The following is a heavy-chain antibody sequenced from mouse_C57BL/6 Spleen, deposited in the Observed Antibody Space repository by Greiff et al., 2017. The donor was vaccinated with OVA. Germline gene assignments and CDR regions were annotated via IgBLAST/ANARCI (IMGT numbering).Heavy chain of an antibody. CDR2: IYPGNGNT. J-gene: IGHJ3*01. D-gene: IGHD2-4*01. Sequence: QVQLQQSGAELVRPGASVKLSCKASGFTFTDSYINWVKQRPGQGLEWIVRIYPGNGNTNYNAKFKGKATLTAETSSSTAYLQLSSLTSEDSAVYVCARSGYDYDLAWFAYWGKGTLVTVS. V-gene: IGHV1-76*01. CDR1: GFTFTDSY. CDR3: ARSGYDYDLAWFAY.